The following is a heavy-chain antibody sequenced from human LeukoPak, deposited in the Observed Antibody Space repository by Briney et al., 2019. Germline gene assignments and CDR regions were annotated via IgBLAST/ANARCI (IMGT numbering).Heavy chain of an antibody. CDR1: GYTFTSYG. D-gene: IGHD2-15*01. Sequence: EASVKVSCKASGYTFTSYGISWVRQAPGQGLEWMGWVSAYNGNTNYAQELQGRVTMTTDTSTSTAYMELRSLRSDDTAVYYCARELVVAAPDYWGQGTLVTVSS. CDR3: ARELVVAAPDY. CDR2: VSAYNGNT. V-gene: IGHV1-18*04. J-gene: IGHJ4*02.